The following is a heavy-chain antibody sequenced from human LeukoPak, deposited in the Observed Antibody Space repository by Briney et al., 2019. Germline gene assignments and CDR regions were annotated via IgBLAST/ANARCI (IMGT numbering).Heavy chain of an antibody. CDR2: INHSGST. Sequence: SETLSLTCAVYGGSFSGYYWSWIRQPPGKGLEWMGEINHSGSTNYNPSLKSRVTISVDTSKNQFSLKLSSVTAADTAVYYCARGVDGRSYDILTGYRYHDYWGQGTLVTVSS. V-gene: IGHV4-34*01. D-gene: IGHD3-9*01. J-gene: IGHJ4*02. CDR3: ARGVDGRSYDILTGYRYHDY. CDR1: GGSFSGYY.